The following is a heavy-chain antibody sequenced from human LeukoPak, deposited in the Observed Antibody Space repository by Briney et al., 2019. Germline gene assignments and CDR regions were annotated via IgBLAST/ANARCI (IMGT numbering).Heavy chain of an antibody. CDR1: GGSISSGSYY. CDR3: ASTNIVLMVYALNNDAFDI. J-gene: IGHJ3*02. CDR2: IYTSGST. D-gene: IGHD2-8*01. V-gene: IGHV4-61*02. Sequence: PSETLSLTCTVSGGSISSGSYYWSWIRQPAGKGLEWIVRIYTSGSTNYNPSLKSRVTISVDTSKNQFSLKLSSVTAADTAVYYCASTNIVLMVYALNNDAFDIWGQGTMVTVSS.